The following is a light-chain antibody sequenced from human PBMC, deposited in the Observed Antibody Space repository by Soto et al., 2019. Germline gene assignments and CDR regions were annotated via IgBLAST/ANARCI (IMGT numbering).Light chain of an antibody. CDR1: QYVGTR. V-gene: IGKV3-20*01. CDR3: QQYGGSPIT. CDR2: GAS. Sequence: EIVLTQSPATLSSSPGETSTLSCRASQYVGTRLAWYQHKPGQAPRLLMSGASSRASGVPVRFSGSGSGTDFTLTISRLEPEDFALYYCQQYGGSPITFGLGTRREIK. J-gene: IGKJ5*01.